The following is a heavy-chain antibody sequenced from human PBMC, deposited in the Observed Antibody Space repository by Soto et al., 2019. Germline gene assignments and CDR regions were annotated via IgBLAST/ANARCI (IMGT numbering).Heavy chain of an antibody. D-gene: IGHD3-3*01. CDR1: GFTFNNFA. CDR2: ISDGGGST. CDR3: ARCPGEKCARNTIFGVVGEGFDY. J-gene: IGHJ4*02. Sequence: EVQLLESGGGLVQPGGSLRLSCAASGFTFNNFAMSWVRQAPGKRLEWVSSISDGGGSTYYGDSVKGRFTISRDNSKNTLYLQMNSLRAEDTAVYYCARCPGEKCARNTIFGVVGEGFDYWGQGTLVTVSS. V-gene: IGHV3-23*01.